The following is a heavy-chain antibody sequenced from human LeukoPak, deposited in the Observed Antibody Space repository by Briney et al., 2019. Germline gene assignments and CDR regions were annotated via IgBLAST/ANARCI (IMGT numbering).Heavy chain of an antibody. CDR3: ARGHYDFWSGSYYYYGMDV. V-gene: IGHV4-30-4*01. Sequence: PSETLSLTCTVSGGSISSGDYYWSWIRQPPGKGLEWIGYIYYSGSTYYNPSLKSRVTISVDTSKNQFSLKPSSVTAADTAVYYCARGHYDFWSGSYYYYGMDVWGQGTTVTVSS. CDR1: GGSISSGDYY. CDR2: IYYSGST. D-gene: IGHD3-3*01. J-gene: IGHJ6*02.